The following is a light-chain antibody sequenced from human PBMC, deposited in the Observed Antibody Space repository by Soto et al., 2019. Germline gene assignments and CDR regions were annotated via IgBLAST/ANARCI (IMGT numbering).Light chain of an antibody. CDR1: QNVYINS. CDR3: QQYGGAPFT. Sequence: EIVLTQSPRTLSLSPGESATLSCRASQNVYINSLAWFQQKPGQTPRLLIYGPSTRAAGVPDRFTGSGSGAVFALTLPRLEPEDFAMYYCQQYGGAPFTCGPGTRV. CDR2: GPS. V-gene: IGKV3-20*01. J-gene: IGKJ3*01.